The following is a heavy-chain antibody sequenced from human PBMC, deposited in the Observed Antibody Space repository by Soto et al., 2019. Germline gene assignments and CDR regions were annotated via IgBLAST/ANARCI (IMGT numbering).Heavy chain of an antibody. CDR1: GGSISSYY. CDR3: ASLYGFSGFDY. D-gene: IGHD6-25*01. Sequence: QVQLQESGPGLVKPSETLSLTCTVSGGSISSYYWSWIRQPPGKGLEWIGYIYYSGSTNYNPSLKSRVAISVDTSKKQFSLKLRSVTAADTAVYYCASLYGFSGFDYWGQGTLVTVSS. J-gene: IGHJ4*02. CDR2: IYYSGST. V-gene: IGHV4-59*08.